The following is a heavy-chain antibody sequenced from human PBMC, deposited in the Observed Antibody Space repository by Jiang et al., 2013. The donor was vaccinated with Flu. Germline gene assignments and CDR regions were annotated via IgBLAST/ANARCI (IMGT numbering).Heavy chain of an antibody. D-gene: IGHD6-6*01. CDR1: GFTFSSYG. CDR3: ARELWQYSSSSGPLDY. CDR2: IWYDGSNK. J-gene: IGHJ4*02. V-gene: IGHV3-33*01. Sequence: SGGGVVQPGRSLRLSCAASGFTFSSYGMHWVRQAPGKGLEWVAVIWYDGSNKYYADSVKGRFTISRDNSKNTLYLQMNSLRAEDTAVYYCARELWQYSSSSGPLDYWGQGTLVTVSS.